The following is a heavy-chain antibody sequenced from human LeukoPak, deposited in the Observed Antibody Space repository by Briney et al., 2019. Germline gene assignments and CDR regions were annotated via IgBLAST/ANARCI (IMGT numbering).Heavy chain of an antibody. CDR1: GYTFTSYG. CDR2: IIPIFGTA. J-gene: IGHJ3*02. Sequence: SVKVSCKASGYTFTSYGISWVRQAPGHGLEWMGRIIPIFGTANYAQKFQGRVTITMDESTSTAYMELSSLRSEDAAVYYCARDDDSSGYYSSSAFDIWGQGTMVTVSS. V-gene: IGHV1-69*05. D-gene: IGHD3-22*01. CDR3: ARDDDSSGYYSSSAFDI.